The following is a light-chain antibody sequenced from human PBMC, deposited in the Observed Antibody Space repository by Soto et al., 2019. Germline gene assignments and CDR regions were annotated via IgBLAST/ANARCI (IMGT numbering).Light chain of an antibody. CDR3: SSSVGNNIFYV. CDR2: EVS. J-gene: IGLJ1*01. CDR1: SSDVDDYKY. V-gene: IGLV2-8*01. Sequence: QSALTQPPSASGSPGQSVTISCTGSSSDVDDYKYVSWYQQHPGKTPKLLIYEVSKRPSGVPDRFSGSKSGNTASLTVSGLQAEDEADYYCSSSVGNNIFYVFGTGTKLTVL.